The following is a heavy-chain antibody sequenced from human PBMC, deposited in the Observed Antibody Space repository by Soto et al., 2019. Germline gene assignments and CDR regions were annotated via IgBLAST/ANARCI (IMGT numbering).Heavy chain of an antibody. J-gene: IGHJ6*03. CDR1: GFTFTSSA. V-gene: IGHV1-58*02. D-gene: IGHD2-15*01. Sequence: SVKVSCKASGFTFTSSAMQWVRQARGQRLEWIGWIVVGSGNTNYAQKFQERVTITRDMSTSTAYMELSSLRSEDTAVYYCAAVPCSGGSCYYNYYYMDVWGKGTTVTVSS. CDR2: IVVGSGNT. CDR3: AAVPCSGGSCYYNYYYMDV.